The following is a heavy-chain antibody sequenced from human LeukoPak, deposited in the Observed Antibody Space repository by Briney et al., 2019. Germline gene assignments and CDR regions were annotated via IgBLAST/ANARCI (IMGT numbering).Heavy chain of an antibody. Sequence: PSETLSLTCAVYGGSFSDYYWSWIRQPPGKGLEWIGYIYYSGSTYYNPSLKSRVTISVDTSKNQFSLKLSSVTAADTAVYYCARAENFWSGSIDYWGQGTLVTVSS. D-gene: IGHD3-3*01. CDR3: ARAENFWSGSIDY. J-gene: IGHJ4*02. CDR1: GGSFSDYY. V-gene: IGHV4-30-4*08. CDR2: IYYSGST.